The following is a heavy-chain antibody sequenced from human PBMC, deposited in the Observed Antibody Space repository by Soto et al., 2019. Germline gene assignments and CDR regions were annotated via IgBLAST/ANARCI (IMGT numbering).Heavy chain of an antibody. Sequence: EASVKVSCKASGYTFINYGISWVRQAPGQGLEWLGWINTYSDRTNYAQEFQGRVSMTTEKSTSTVYVELRSLRSGDTALYYCARDYTGRGYFDHWGQGSLVTVSS. D-gene: IGHD2-8*02. CDR2: INTYSDRT. CDR3: ARDYTGRGYFDH. CDR1: GYTFINYG. J-gene: IGHJ4*02. V-gene: IGHV1-18*04.